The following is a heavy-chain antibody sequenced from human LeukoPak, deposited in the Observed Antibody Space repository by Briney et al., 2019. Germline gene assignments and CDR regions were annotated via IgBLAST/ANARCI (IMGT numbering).Heavy chain of an antibody. CDR2: MDYSGST. J-gene: IGHJ5*02. Sequence: PSETLSLTCNVSGGSISSSSYYWGWIRQPPGKGLEWIGSMDYSGSTYYNPSLKSRVTISVDTSKNQFSLKLSSVTAADTAVHYCARHSWAGIMSWFDPWGQETLVTVSS. V-gene: IGHV4-39*01. CDR3: ARHSWAGIMSWFDP. D-gene: IGHD3-10*01. CDR1: GGSISSSSYY.